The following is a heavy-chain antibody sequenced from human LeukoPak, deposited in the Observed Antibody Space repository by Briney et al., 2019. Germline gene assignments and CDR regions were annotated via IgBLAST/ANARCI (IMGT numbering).Heavy chain of an antibody. Sequence: SETLSLTCTVSGGSISSYYWSWIRQPPGKELEWIGYIFYSGTTNYNPSLKSRVTISVDTSKNQFSLKLSSVTAADTAVYYCARHAGQWLKAYFDYWGQGTLVTVSS. CDR2: IFYSGTT. CDR1: GGSISSYY. J-gene: IGHJ4*02. V-gene: IGHV4-59*08. CDR3: ARHAGQWLKAYFDY. D-gene: IGHD6-19*01.